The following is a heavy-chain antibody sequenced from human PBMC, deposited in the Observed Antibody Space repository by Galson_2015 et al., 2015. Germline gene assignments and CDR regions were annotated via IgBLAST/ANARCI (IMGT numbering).Heavy chain of an antibody. CDR1: GYTFTSYY. Sequence: SVKVSCKASGYTFTSYYIHWVRQAPGQGLEWMGIINPSGDNTTYAQKFQGRVTLTTDTSASTVYMELNSLRSEDTAVYYCVRPVTTWYWYFDYWGQGTLVTVSS. D-gene: IGHD4-17*01. J-gene: IGHJ4*02. V-gene: IGHV1-46*01. CDR3: VRPVTTWYWYFDY. CDR2: INPSGDNT.